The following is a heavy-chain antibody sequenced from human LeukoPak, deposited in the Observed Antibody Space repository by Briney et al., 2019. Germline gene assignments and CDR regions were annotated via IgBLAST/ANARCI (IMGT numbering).Heavy chain of an antibody. D-gene: IGHD4-17*01. CDR1: GYTFSSYA. V-gene: IGHV3-64D*06. J-gene: IGHJ4*02. Sequence: GGSLRLSCSASGYTFSSYAMHWVHQAPGKGLEYVSAISSNGGSTYYADSVKGRFTISRDNSKNTLYLQMSSLRAEDTAVYYCVKDHMTTVTFFDYWGQGTLVTVSS. CDR2: ISSNGGST. CDR3: VKDHMTTVTFFDY.